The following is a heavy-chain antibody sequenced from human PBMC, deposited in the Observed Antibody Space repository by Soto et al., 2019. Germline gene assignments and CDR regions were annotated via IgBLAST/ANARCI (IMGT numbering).Heavy chain of an antibody. CDR2: LVVGTGNT. Sequence: SVKCSFETSEFTFRSSAVQWVRQARGQRLEWIGWLVVGTGNTNYAQKFQQRVTISSDRSTNTVSMELSSLTSEDTAVYYCATGAYCSGGSCSDYYYYYYGMDLWGQGTTVTVSS. J-gene: IGHJ6*02. V-gene: IGHV1-58*01. D-gene: IGHD2-15*01. CDR3: ATGAYCSGGSCSDYYYYYYGMDL. CDR1: EFTFRSSA.